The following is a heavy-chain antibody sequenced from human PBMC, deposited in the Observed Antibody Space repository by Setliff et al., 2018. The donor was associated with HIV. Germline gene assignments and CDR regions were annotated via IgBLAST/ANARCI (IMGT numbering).Heavy chain of an antibody. V-gene: IGHV3-15*01. Sequence: LRLSCAASGFIFSHAWMSWVRQAPGKGLEWVGRIKSKTDGGTTDFAAPVKGRFTISRDDSKKTLYLQMDSLKAEDTGVYYCTTEGQYSSGWPFDYWGQGTLVTVSS. CDR2: IKSKTDGGTT. J-gene: IGHJ4*02. CDR3: TTEGQYSSGWPFDY. CDR1: GFIFSHAW. D-gene: IGHD6-19*01.